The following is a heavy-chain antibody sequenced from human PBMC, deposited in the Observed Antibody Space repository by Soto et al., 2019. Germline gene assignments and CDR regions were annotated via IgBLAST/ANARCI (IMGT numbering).Heavy chain of an antibody. CDR1: GFTFSGGYW. CDR2: IKEGGRET. CDR3: ASTRGY. Sequence: EVLVVESGGGLVQPGGSLRLSCAVSGFTFSGGYWMKWVRQAPGKGLEWVATIKEGGRETYYVDSVKGRFTISRDSAKNSVYLQMNSLRVEDTAVYYCASTRGYWGQGTLVTVSS. J-gene: IGHJ4*02. D-gene: IGHD3-3*01. V-gene: IGHV3-7*03.